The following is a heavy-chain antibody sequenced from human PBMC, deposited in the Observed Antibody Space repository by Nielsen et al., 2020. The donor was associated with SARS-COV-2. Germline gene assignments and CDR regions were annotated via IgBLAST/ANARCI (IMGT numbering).Heavy chain of an antibody. CDR1: GFTLSSYW. V-gene: IGHV3-74*01. CDR2: INTDGRWI. D-gene: IGHD3/OR15-3a*01. Sequence: GESLKISCAASGFTLSSYWMHWVRQAPGKGLVWVSRINTDGRWISYADSVKGRFTISRDNAKNTVYLQMNTLRAEDTAVYWCARDRTGLSYFDYWGQEPWSPSPQ. CDR3: ARDRTGLSYFDY. J-gene: IGHJ4*01.